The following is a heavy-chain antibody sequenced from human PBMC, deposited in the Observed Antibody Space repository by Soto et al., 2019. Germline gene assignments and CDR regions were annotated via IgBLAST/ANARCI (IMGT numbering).Heavy chain of an antibody. Sequence: PGGSLRLSCAGSGFTFSNAWMSWVRRAPGKGLEWVGRIKSKTDGGTTDYAAPVKGRFTISRDDSKNTLYLQMNSLKTEDTAVYYCTTVGVTTFVFHFQYYYYMDVWGKGTTVTVSS. CDR3: TTVGVTTFVFHFQYYYYMDV. D-gene: IGHD4-17*01. CDR1: GFTFSNAW. CDR2: IKSKTDGGTT. J-gene: IGHJ6*03. V-gene: IGHV3-15*01.